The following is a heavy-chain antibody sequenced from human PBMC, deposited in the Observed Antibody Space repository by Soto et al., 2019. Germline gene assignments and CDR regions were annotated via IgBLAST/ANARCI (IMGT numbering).Heavy chain of an antibody. CDR2: IIPIFGTA. Sequence: SVKVSCKASGGTFSSYAISWVRQAPGQGLEWMGGIIPIFGTANYAQKFQGRVTITADESTSTAYMELSSLRSEDTAVYYCARNTIFGVHWFDTWGQGTLVTVSS. J-gene: IGHJ5*02. D-gene: IGHD3-3*01. V-gene: IGHV1-69*13. CDR1: GGTFSSYA. CDR3: ARNTIFGVHWFDT.